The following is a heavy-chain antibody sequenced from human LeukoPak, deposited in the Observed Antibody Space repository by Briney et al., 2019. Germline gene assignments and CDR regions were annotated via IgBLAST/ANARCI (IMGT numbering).Heavy chain of an antibody. D-gene: IGHD2-8*01. CDR3: AREGGLGYCTNGICSTGYAFDI. J-gene: IGHJ3*02. CDR1: GGSISSSSYY. V-gene: IGHV3-7*01. Sequence: ETLSLTCTVSGGSISSSSYYWGWIRQPPGKGLEWVAAIKQAGTQKFYVDSVKGRFTISRDNANNSLFLQMNSLSVEDTAVYYCAREGGLGYCTNGICSTGYAFDIWGQGTMVTVSS. CDR2: IKQAGTQK.